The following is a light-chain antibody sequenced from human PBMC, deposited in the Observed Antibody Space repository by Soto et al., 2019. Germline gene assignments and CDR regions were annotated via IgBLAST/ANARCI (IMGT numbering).Light chain of an antibody. J-gene: IGKJ1*01. Sequence: DIPMTQSPSTLSGSVGDRVTITCRASQTISSWLAWYQQKPGKAPKLLIYKASTLKSAVTSRFSGSGSGTEFTLTIISLQPDDFATYYCQHYNSYSEAFGQGTKVELK. CDR2: KAS. V-gene: IGKV1-5*03. CDR1: QTISSW. CDR3: QHYNSYSEA.